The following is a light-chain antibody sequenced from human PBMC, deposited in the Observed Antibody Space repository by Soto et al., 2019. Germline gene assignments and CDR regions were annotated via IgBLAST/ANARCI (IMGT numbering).Light chain of an antibody. V-gene: IGKV3-20*01. CDR3: QQYGRSLIT. J-gene: IGKJ5*01. CDR2: GAY. CDR1: QSVSG. Sequence: EIVLTQSPGTLSLSPGERATLSCRASQSVSGMAWYQQIRGQAPRLLIYGAYTRATGIPDRFSGSGSGTDFTLTISSLEPEDFSVYYCQQYGRSLITFGQGTRLEIK.